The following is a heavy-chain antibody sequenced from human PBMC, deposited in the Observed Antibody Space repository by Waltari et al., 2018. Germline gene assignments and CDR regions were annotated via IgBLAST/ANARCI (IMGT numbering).Heavy chain of an antibody. D-gene: IGHD2-21*02. CDR2: IYYSGST. J-gene: IGHJ4*02. CDR3: ARQVYCGGDCYCFDY. Sequence: QVQLQESGPGLVKPSETLSLTCTVSGGSISSYYWRWIRQPPGKGLEWIGYIYYSGSTNYNPSLKSRVTISVDTSKNQFSLKLSSVTAADTAVYYCARQVYCGGDCYCFDYWGQGTLVTVSS. CDR1: GGSISSYY. V-gene: IGHV4-59*08.